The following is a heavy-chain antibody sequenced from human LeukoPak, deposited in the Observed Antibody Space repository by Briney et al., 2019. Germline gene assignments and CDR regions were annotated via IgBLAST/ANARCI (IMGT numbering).Heavy chain of an antibody. J-gene: IGHJ4*02. CDR3: ARESRDGGNSLEFDY. CDR1: GGSISSYY. D-gene: IGHD4-23*01. V-gene: IGHV4-59*01. Sequence: SETLSLTCTVSGGSISSYYWSWIRQPPGKGLEWIGYIYYSGSTNYNPSLKSRVTISVDTSKNQSSLKLSSVTAADTAVYYCARESRDGGNSLEFDYWGQGTLVTVSS. CDR2: IYYSGST.